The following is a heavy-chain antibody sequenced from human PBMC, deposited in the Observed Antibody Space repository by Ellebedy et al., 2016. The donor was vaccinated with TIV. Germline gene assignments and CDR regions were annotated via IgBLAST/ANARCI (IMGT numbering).Heavy chain of an antibody. CDR2: IKTNNEGGTT. Sequence: PGGSLRLSCAASGFIFSNYAMHWVRQAPGKGLEWVGRIKTNNEGGTTDYGAPVRGRFTISRDDSKNMLFLQMNSLKIEDTAVYYCTTGSVEGYWGQGTLVTVSS. J-gene: IGHJ4*02. D-gene: IGHD5-24*01. CDR3: TTGSVEGY. CDR1: GFIFSNYA. V-gene: IGHV3-15*07.